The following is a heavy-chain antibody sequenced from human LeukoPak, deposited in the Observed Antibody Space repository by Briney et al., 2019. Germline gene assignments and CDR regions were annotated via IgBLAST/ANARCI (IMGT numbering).Heavy chain of an antibody. CDR2: ISSSSSYT. CDR1: GFTFSDYY. D-gene: IGHD3-16*02. J-gene: IGHJ4*02. Sequence: PGGSLRLSCAASGFTFSDYYMSWIRQAPGKGLEWVSYISSSSSYTNYADSVKGRFTISRDNAKNSLYLQMNSLRAEDTAVYYCARDGYDYVWGSYRLIDYWGQGTLVTVSS. V-gene: IGHV3-11*05. CDR3: ARDGYDYVWGSYRLIDY.